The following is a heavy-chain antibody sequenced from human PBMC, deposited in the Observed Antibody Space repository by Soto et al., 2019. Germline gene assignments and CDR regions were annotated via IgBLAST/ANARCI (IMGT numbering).Heavy chain of an antibody. J-gene: IGHJ5*02. D-gene: IGHD2-15*01. CDR2: ISYDGNNK. Sequence: QVQLVQSGGGVVQPGRSLRLSCATSGFTFSRIAMHWVRQAPGKGLEWVASISYDGNNKNYADSVKGRFTISRDKSNNTLYVQMSRLRPEDMSVYFCARVSIGWYDPWGQGTLVTVSS. CDR3: ARVSIGWYDP. CDR1: GFTFSRIA. V-gene: IGHV3-30-3*01.